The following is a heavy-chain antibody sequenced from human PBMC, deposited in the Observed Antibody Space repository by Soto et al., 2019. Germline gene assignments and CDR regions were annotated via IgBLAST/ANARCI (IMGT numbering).Heavy chain of an antibody. CDR3: FIVVVPGTDAFDI. CDR1: GFTFSNAW. J-gene: IGHJ3*02. D-gene: IGHD2-15*01. CDR2: IKSKTDGGTT. V-gene: IGHV3-15*07. Sequence: GGSLRLSCAASGFTFSNAWMNWVRQAQGKGLEWVGRIKSKTDGGTTDYAAPVKGRFTISRDDSKNTAYLQMNSLKTEDTAVYYCFIVVVPGTDAFDIWGQGTMVTVSS.